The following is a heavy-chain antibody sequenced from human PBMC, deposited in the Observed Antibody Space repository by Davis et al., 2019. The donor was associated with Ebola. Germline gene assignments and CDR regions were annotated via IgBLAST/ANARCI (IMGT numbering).Heavy chain of an antibody. Sequence: GGSLRLSCAASGFTFSGSAMHWVRQASGKGLEWVGRIRSKANSYATAYAASVKGRFTISRDDSKNTAYLQMNSLKTEDTALYYCTAGGSCSGGSCYQDVWGQGTTVTVSS. V-gene: IGHV3-73*01. CDR1: GFTFSGSA. CDR2: IRSKANSYAT. D-gene: IGHD2-15*01. CDR3: TAGGSCSGGSCYQDV. J-gene: IGHJ6*02.